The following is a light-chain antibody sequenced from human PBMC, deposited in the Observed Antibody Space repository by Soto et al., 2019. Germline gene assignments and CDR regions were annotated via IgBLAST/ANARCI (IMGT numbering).Light chain of an antibody. V-gene: IGKV1-6*01. J-gene: IGKJ1*01. CDR2: GAS. CDR1: QDISDD. CDR3: LQNHNYPRT. Sequence: ASQMTQSPSSLSASVGDRVTITCLASQDISDDVGWYQQTPGKAPKLLISGASRLQSGVPSRFSGSGSGAAFTLTITSLRPEDSATYYCLQNHNYPRTFGQGTKVDI.